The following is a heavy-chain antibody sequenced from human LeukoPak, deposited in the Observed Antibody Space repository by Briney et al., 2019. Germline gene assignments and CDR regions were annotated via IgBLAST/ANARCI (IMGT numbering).Heavy chain of an antibody. CDR1: DGSISGYY. V-gene: IGHV4-59*01. CDR2: IYYSGRT. CDR3: ARFSSSWYLFDF. J-gene: IGHJ4*02. Sequence: PSETLSLTCTVSDGSISGYYWSWIRQPPGKGLEWTGYIYYSGRTNYNPALKRRVTISIDTSKSHFSLNLSSMTAADTAVYYCARFSSSWYLFDFWGQGTLVTVSS. D-gene: IGHD6-13*01.